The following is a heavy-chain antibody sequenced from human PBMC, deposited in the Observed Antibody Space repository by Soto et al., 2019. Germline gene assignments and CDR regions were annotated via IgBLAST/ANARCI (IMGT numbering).Heavy chain of an antibody. Sequence: ASVKVSCKASGYTFTSYYMHWVRQAPGQGLEWMGIINPSGGSTSYAQKFQGRVTMTRDTSTSTVYMELSSLRSEDTAVYYCARPRSLVVAATKDTYYYYGMDVWGQGTTVTVSS. D-gene: IGHD2-15*01. CDR2: INPSGGST. V-gene: IGHV1-46*01. CDR1: GYTFTSYY. J-gene: IGHJ6*02. CDR3: ARPRSLVVAATKDTYYYYGMDV.